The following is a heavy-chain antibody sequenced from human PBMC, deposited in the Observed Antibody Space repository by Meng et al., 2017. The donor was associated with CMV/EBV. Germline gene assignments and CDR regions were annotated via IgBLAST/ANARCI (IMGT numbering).Heavy chain of an antibody. CDR1: GGSFSGYY. CDR2: INHSGST. J-gene: IGHJ5*02. D-gene: IGHD2-15*01. CDR3: ARAKVEEDPPWLDP. Sequence: SETLSLTCAVYGGSFSGYYWSWIRQPPGKGLEWIGEINHSGSTNYNPSLKSRVTISVDTSKNQFSLKLSSVTAADTAVYYCARAKVEEDPPWLDPWGQGTLVTVSS. V-gene: IGHV4-34*01.